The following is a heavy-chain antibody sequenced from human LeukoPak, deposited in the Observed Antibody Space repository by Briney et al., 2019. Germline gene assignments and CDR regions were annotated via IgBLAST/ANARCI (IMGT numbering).Heavy chain of an antibody. CDR2: INHSGST. CDR3: ASLGNDILTGYHPPDY. V-gene: IGHV4-34*01. J-gene: IGHJ4*02. CDR1: GGSFSGYY. Sequence: SKTLSLTCAVYGGSFSGYYWSWIRQPPGKGLEWIGEINHSGSTNYNPSLKSRVTISVDTSKNQFSLKLSSVTAADTAVYYCASLGNDILTGYHPPDYWGQGTLATVSS. D-gene: IGHD3-9*01.